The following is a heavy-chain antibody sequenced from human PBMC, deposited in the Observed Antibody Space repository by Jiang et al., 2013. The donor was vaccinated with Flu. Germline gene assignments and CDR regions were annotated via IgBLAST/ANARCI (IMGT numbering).Heavy chain of an antibody. CDR1: FSSYA. Sequence: FSSYAISWVRQAPGQGLEWMGGIIPIFGTANYAQKFQGRVTITADESTSTAYMELSSLRSEDTAVYYCAREGPLPLPGSYFDYWGQGTLVTVSS. CDR3: AREGPLPLPGSYFDY. J-gene: IGHJ4*02. CDR2: IIPIFGTA. D-gene: IGHD1-26*01. V-gene: IGHV1-69*01.